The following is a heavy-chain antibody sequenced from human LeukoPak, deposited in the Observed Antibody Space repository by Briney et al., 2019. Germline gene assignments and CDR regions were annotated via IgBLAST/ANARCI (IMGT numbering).Heavy chain of an antibody. V-gene: IGHV3-66*01. CDR2: IYSGGST. CDR1: GFTVSSNY. CDR3: ARAGNAYYYGSGRVL. D-gene: IGHD3-10*01. Sequence: PGGSLRLSCAASGFTVSSNYMSWVRQAPGKGLEWVSVIYSGGSTYYADPVKGRFTISRDNSKNTLYLQMNSLRAEDTAVYYCARAGNAYYYGSGRVLWGQGTLVTVSS. J-gene: IGHJ4*02.